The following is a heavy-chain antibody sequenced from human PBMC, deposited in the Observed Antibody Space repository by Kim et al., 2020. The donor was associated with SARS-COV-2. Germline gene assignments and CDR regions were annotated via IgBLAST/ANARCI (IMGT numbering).Heavy chain of an antibody. V-gene: IGHV3-9*01. J-gene: IGHJ5*02. Sequence: GGFLRLSCAASGFTFDDYAMHWVRQAPGKGLEWVSGISCNSGSIGYADSVKGRFTISRDNAKNSLYLQMNSLRAEDTALYYCAKDMSSSVWTGFDPWGQGTLVTVSS. D-gene: IGHD3-16*01. CDR3: AKDMSSSVWTGFDP. CDR1: GFTFDDYA. CDR2: ISCNSGSI.